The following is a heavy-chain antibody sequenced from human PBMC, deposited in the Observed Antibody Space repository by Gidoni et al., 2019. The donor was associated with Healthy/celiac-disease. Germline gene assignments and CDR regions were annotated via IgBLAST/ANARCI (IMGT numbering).Heavy chain of an antibody. Sequence: QLQLQESGPGLVKPSETLSLTCTVSGGSISSSSYYWGWIRQPPGKGLEWIGSIYYSGSTYYNPSLKSRVTISVDTSKNQFSLKLSSVTAADTAVYYCAPFSAGTPGAFDIWGQGTMVTVSS. D-gene: IGHD1-1*01. CDR2: IYYSGST. V-gene: IGHV4-39*01. J-gene: IGHJ3*02. CDR1: GGSISSSSYY. CDR3: APFSAGTPGAFDI.